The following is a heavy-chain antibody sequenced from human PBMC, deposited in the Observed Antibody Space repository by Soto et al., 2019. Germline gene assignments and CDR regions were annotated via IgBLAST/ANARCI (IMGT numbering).Heavy chain of an antibody. Sequence: GGSLRLSCAASGFTFSSYAMSWVRQAPGKGLEWVSAISGSGGSTCYADSVKGRFTISRDNSKNTLYLQMNSLRAEDTAVYYCARGAKAGVLLYFDYWGQGTLVTVSS. CDR1: GFTFSSYA. J-gene: IGHJ4*02. CDR2: ISGSGGST. CDR3: ARGAKAGVLLYFDY. V-gene: IGHV3-23*01. D-gene: IGHD1-1*01.